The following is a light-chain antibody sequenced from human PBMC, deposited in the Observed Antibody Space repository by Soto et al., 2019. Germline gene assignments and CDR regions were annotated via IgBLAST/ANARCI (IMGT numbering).Light chain of an antibody. V-gene: IGLV1-44*01. CDR1: SSNIGSNS. CDR2: AND. Sequence: QPVLTQPPSASGTPGQRVTISCSGSSSNIGSNSVNWYRQLPGTAPKVLVYANDQRPSGVPARFSGSKSDTSAALAISGLQAEDEADYYCAAWDDNLSGPAFGGGTQLTVL. CDR3: AAWDDNLSGPA. J-gene: IGLJ2*01.